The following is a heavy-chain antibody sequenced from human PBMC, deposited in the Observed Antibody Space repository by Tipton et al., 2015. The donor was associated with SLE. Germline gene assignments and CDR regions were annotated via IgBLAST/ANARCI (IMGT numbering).Heavy chain of an antibody. V-gene: IGHV4-61*01. CDR2: IYSGGTP. Sequence: TLSLTCTVSGDSISRGIYYWSWIRQHPGKGLEWIGDIYSGGTPSYNPSLKSRATIPVDTSKNQFSLRVTYVTAADTAVYFCARSEVVSALPDYWGQGTLVTVSS. J-gene: IGHJ4*02. CDR1: GDSISRGIYY. D-gene: IGHD2-21*01. CDR3: ARSEVVSALPDY.